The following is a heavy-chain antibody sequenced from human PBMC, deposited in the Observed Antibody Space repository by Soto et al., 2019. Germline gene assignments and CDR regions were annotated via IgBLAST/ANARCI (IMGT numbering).Heavy chain of an antibody. CDR3: AAVQGGGTTFHF. CDR2: IVVGSGRT. CDR1: GFTFTNSA. V-gene: IGHV1-58*02. J-gene: IGHJ4*02. Sequence: GASVKVSCKTSGFTFTNSAIQWVRQARGQRLEWLGWIVVGSGRTDYAQKFQERLTITMDMSTTTAYMELSSLRLEDTAVYYCAAVQGGGTTFHFWGQGTLVTVS. D-gene: IGHD1-7*01.